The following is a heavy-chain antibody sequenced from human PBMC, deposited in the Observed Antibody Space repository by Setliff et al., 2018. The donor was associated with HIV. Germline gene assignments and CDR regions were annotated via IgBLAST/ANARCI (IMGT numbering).Heavy chain of an antibody. CDR3: ARDSRTGYDLNFDY. J-gene: IGHJ4*02. CDR1: GFTFSDYY. Sequence: GSLRLSCAASGFTFSDYYMSWIRQAPGKGLEWVSYISNSGSTIYYADSVRGRFSISRDNAKNSLYLQMNSLRAEDTAVYYCARDSRTGYDLNFDYWGQGTLVTVSS. CDR2: ISNSGSTI. D-gene: IGHD5-12*01. V-gene: IGHV3-11*04.